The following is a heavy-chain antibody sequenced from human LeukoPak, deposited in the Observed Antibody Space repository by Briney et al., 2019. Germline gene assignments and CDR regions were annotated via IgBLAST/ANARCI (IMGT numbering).Heavy chain of an antibody. Sequence: PGGSLRLSCAASGFTFSSYGMHWVRQAPGKGLEWVAFVRYDGSNKYYADSVKGRFTISRDNSKNTLYLQMNSLRAEDTAVYYCAKPIVVVPAAIPFDAFDIWGQGTMVTVSS. CDR1: GFTFSSYG. CDR2: VRYDGSNK. D-gene: IGHD2-2*01. J-gene: IGHJ3*02. V-gene: IGHV3-30*02. CDR3: AKPIVVVPAAIPFDAFDI.